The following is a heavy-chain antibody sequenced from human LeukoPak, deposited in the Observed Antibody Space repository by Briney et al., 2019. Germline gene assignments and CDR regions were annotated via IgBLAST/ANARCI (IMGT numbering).Heavy chain of an antibody. CDR3: ARLPVYCSSTSCPTGDYYYYGMDV. V-gene: IGHV4-39*07. D-gene: IGHD2-2*01. CDR2: IYYSGST. CDR1: GGSISSSSYY. Sequence: SETLSLTCTVSGGSISSSSYYWGWIRQPPGKGLEWIGSIYYSGSTYYNPSLKSRVTISVDTSKNQFSLKLSSVTAADTAVYYCARLPVYCSSTSCPTGDYYYYGMDVWGQGTTVTVSS. J-gene: IGHJ6*02.